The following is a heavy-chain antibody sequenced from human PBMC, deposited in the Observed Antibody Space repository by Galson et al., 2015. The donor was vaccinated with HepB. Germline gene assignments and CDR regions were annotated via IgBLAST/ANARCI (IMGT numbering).Heavy chain of an antibody. D-gene: IGHD5-12*01. Sequence: SLRLSCAASGFTFSSYAMHWVRQAPGKGLEWVAVISYDGSNKYYADSVKGRFTISRDNSKNTLYLQMNSLRAEDTAVYYCARDWGAVATIFYYFDYWGQGTLVTVSS. CDR1: GFTFSSYA. CDR2: ISYDGSNK. J-gene: IGHJ4*02. V-gene: IGHV3-30*04. CDR3: ARDWGAVATIFYYFDY.